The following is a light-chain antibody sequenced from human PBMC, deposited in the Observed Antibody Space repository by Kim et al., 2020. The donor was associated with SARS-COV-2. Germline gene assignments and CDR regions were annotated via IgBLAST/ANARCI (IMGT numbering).Light chain of an antibody. V-gene: IGKV3-20*01. J-gene: IGKJ2*01. Sequence: LSTGERATLSYSASQSVSSSYLAWYQQKPGQAPRLLIYGAYSRATGIPDRFSGSGSGTDFTLTISRLEPEDFAVYYCQQYGSSYTFGQVTKLEI. CDR2: GAY. CDR3: QQYGSSYT. CDR1: QSVSSSY.